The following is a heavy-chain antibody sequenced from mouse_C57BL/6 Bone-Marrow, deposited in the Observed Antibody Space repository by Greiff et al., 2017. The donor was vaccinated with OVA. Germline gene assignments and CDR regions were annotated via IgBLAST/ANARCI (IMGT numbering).Heavy chain of an antibody. CDR3: TTCWDAFFDY. CDR1: GFNIKDDY. V-gene: IGHV14-4*01. Sequence: EVQRVESGAELVRPGASVKLSCTASGFNIKDDYMHWVKQRPEQGLEWIGWIDPENGDTEYASKFQGKATITADTSSNTAYLQLSSLTSEDTAVYYCTTCWDAFFDYWGQGTTLTVSS. J-gene: IGHJ2*01. CDR2: IDPENGDT. D-gene: IGHD4-1*01.